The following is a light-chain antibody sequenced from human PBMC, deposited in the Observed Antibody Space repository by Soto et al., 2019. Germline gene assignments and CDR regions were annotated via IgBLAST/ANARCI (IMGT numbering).Light chain of an antibody. J-gene: IGLJ3*02. V-gene: IGLV8-61*01. CDR3: VLYMGSGISV. Sequence: QAVVTQEPSFSVSPGRTVTLTCGLSSGSVSTSYYPSWYQQTPGQAPRTLIYNTNTRSSGVPDRFSGSILGNKAALTITGAQADVESDYYCVLYMGSGISVFGGGTKLTVL. CDR1: SGSVSTSYY. CDR2: NTN.